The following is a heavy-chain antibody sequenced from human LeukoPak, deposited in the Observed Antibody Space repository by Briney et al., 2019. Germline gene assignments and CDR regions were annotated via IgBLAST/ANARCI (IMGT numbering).Heavy chain of an antibody. J-gene: IGHJ4*02. V-gene: IGHV3-15*01. D-gene: IGHD5-18*01. CDR3: TSGYGLPAPLDY. Sequence: GGSLSLSCAASGFTFSNAWMSWVRQPPGKGLEWVGRIKSKTDGGTTDYAAPVKGRFTISRDDSTNTLYLQMNSLKTEDTAVYYCTSGYGLPAPLDYWGQGTLVTVSS. CDR1: GFTFSNAW. CDR2: IKSKTDGGTT.